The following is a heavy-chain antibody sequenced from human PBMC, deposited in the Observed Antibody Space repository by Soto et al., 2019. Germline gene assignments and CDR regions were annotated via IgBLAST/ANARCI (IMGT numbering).Heavy chain of an antibody. V-gene: IGHV3-9*01. J-gene: IGHJ4*02. Sequence: EVQLVESGGGLVQPGRSLRLSCAASGFTFDDYAMHWVRQAPGKGLEWVSGISWNSGSIGYADSVKGRFTISRDNAKNSLYLQMNSLRAEDTALYDCATGVGSWATQHEFDYWGQGTLVTVSS. CDR1: GFTFDDYA. D-gene: IGHD6-13*01. CDR2: ISWNSGSI. CDR3: ATGVGSWATQHEFDY.